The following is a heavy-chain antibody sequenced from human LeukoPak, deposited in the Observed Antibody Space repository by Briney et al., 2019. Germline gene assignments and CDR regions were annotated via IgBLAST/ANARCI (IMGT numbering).Heavy chain of an antibody. Sequence: ASVKVSCRVSGYTLTELSMHWVRQAPGEGLEWMGGFDPEDGETIYAQKFQGRVTMTEDTSTDTAYMELSSLRSEDTAVYYCATQAWDSSGWLDYWGQGTLVTVSS. D-gene: IGHD6-19*01. CDR3: ATQAWDSSGWLDY. CDR2: FDPEDGET. J-gene: IGHJ4*02. V-gene: IGHV1-24*01. CDR1: GYTLTELS.